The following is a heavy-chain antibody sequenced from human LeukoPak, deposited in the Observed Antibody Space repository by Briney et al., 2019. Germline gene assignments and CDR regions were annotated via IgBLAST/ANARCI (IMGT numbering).Heavy chain of an antibody. J-gene: IGHJ5*02. Sequence: PSETLSLTCTVSGGSISSDYWSWTRQPAGKGLEWIGRIYTTESTNYNPSLKSRVTISLDKSKNQFSLKLNSVTAADTAVYYCARGYCSSTSCYAFDPWGQGTLVTVSS. CDR2: IYTTEST. D-gene: IGHD2-2*01. CDR3: ARGYCSSTSCYAFDP. V-gene: IGHV4-4*07. CDR1: GGSISSDY.